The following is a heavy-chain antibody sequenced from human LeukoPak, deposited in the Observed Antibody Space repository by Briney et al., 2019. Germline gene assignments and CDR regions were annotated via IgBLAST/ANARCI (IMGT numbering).Heavy chain of an antibody. J-gene: IGHJ3*02. CDR2: INPSGGST. CDR1: GYTFTSYG. D-gene: IGHD6-19*01. Sequence: ASVKVSCKASGYTFTSYGISWVRQAPGQGLEWMGIINPSGGSTSYAQKFQGRVTMTRDMSTSTVYMELSSLRSEDMAVYYCARISGWHYLGAFDIWGQGTMVTVSS. V-gene: IGHV1-46*01. CDR3: ARISGWHYLGAFDI.